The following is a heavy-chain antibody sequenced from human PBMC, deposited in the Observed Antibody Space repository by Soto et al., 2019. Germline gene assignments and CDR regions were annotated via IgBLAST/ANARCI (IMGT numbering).Heavy chain of an antibody. Sequence: GGSLRLSCAASGFTFSSYRMSWVRQAPGKGLEWVANIKQDGSEKYYVDSVKGRFTISRDNAKNSLYLQMNSLRAEDTAVYYCARLMTTVTYGGNWGQGTLVTVSS. J-gene: IGHJ4*02. CDR3: ARLMTTVTYGGN. D-gene: IGHD4-17*01. CDR2: IKQDGSEK. CDR1: GFTFSSYR. V-gene: IGHV3-7*01.